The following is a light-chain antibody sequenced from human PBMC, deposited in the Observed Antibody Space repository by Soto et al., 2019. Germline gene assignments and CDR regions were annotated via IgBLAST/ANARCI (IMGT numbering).Light chain of an antibody. J-gene: IGKJ1*01. CDR3: QQYNYWPRT. CDR1: QSITSN. Sequence: EVVMTQSPATLSVSPGERATLSCRASQSITSNLAWYQQKPGQAPRLLIYGASNRATGIPARFSGSGSGTEFTLTIGSLQSEDFAVYYCQQYNYWPRTFGQGTKVEIK. V-gene: IGKV3-15*01. CDR2: GAS.